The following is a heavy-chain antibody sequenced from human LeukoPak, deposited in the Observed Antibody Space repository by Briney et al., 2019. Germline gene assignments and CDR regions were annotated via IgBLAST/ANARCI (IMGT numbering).Heavy chain of an antibody. J-gene: IGHJ4*02. Sequence: SGPTLVNPTQTLTLTCTFSGFSLNTRDMNVAWIRQPPGKALEWLAFIRWNDEESYSPSLKNRLTITKDTSNNQVVLTMANMDPVDTATYFCARDFDWSIAYWGQGSPVTVSS. V-gene: IGHV2-5*01. D-gene: IGHD3-9*01. CDR1: GFSLNTRDMN. CDR3: ARDFDWSIAY. CDR2: IRWNDEE.